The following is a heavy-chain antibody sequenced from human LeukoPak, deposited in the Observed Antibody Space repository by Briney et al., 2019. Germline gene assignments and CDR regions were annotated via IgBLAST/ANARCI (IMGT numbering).Heavy chain of an antibody. CDR1: GGSISDYY. J-gene: IGHJ4*02. Sequence: SSETLSLTCSVSGGSISDYYWSWIRLSPGTGLEWIGYMDYSGSAAYNPSLKSRVTISVDTSKNQFSLRLSSVTAADTAVYYCARISPSRFFDYWGQGTLVIVSS. D-gene: IGHD3-3*02. V-gene: IGHV4-59*01. CDR2: MDYSGSA. CDR3: ARISPSRFFDY.